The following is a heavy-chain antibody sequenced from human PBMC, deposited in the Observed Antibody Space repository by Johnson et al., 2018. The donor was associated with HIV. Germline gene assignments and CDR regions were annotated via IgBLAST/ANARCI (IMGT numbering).Heavy chain of an antibody. Sequence: QVQLVESGGGVVKPGGSLRLSCAASGFTFSSYGMHWVRQAPGKGLEWVAFIRYDGSNKYYADSVKGRFTISRDNSKNSLYLQMNSLRAEDTAVYYCARGSEWELLPNDAFDIWGQGTMVTVSS. V-gene: IGHV3-30*02. CDR3: ARGSEWELLPNDAFDI. CDR1: GFTFSSYG. J-gene: IGHJ3*02. CDR2: IRYDGSNK. D-gene: IGHD1-26*01.